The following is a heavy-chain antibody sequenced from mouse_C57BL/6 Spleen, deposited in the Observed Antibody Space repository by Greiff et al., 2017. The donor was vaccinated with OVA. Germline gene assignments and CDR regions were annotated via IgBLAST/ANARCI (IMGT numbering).Heavy chain of an antibody. Sequence: VQLVESGAELVRPGASVTLSCKASGYTFTDYEMHWVKQTPVHGLEWIGAIDPETGGTAYNQKFKGKAILTADKSSSTAYMELRSLTSEDSAVYYCTRDWDEGDYWGQGTTLTVSS. J-gene: IGHJ2*01. CDR3: TRDWDEGDY. CDR1: GYTFTDYE. CDR2: IDPETGGT. D-gene: IGHD4-1*01. V-gene: IGHV1-15*01.